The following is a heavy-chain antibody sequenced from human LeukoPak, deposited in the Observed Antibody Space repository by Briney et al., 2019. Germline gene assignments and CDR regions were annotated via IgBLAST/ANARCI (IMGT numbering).Heavy chain of an antibody. CDR3: AIGVGQQLVHGFDY. CDR1: GGSFSGYY. CDR2: INHSGST. Sequence: SETLSLTCAVYGGSFSGYYWSWIRQPPGKGLEWIGEINHSGSTNYNPSLKSRVTISVDRSKNQFSLKLSSVTAADTAVYYCAIGVGQQLVHGFDYWGQGTLVTVSS. V-gene: IGHV4-34*01. J-gene: IGHJ4*02. D-gene: IGHD6-13*01.